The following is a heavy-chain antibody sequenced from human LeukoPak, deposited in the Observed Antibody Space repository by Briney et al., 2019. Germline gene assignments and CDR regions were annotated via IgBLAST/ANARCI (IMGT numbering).Heavy chain of an antibody. V-gene: IGHV3-7*03. Sequence: GGSLRLSCAASGFTFSSYWMSWVRQAPGRGLEWVANINQDGSEIYYVDSVKGRFTISRDNAKNSLYLQMNSLRAEDSAMYYCARRDGYSIFQHWGQGTLVTVSS. J-gene: IGHJ1*01. CDR2: INQDGSEI. CDR1: GFTFSSYW. D-gene: IGHD5-24*01. CDR3: ARRDGYSIFQH.